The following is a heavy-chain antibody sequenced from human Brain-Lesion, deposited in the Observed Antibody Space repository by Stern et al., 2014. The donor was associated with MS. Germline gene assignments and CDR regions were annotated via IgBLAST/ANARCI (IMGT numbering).Heavy chain of an antibody. CDR1: GYRVTSNW. J-gene: IGHJ4*02. D-gene: IGHD6-6*01. CDR2: IWPGDSDT. Sequence: EVHLVESGAEVKKPGESLKISCKGSGYRVTSNWIGWVRQMPGKGLEWIGIIWPGDSDTRYSPSFQGQVTISADKSISTAYLQWSSLQASDTAMYYCARRGDSSSSGFDYWGQGTLVIVSS. V-gene: IGHV5-51*01. CDR3: ARRGDSSSSGFDY.